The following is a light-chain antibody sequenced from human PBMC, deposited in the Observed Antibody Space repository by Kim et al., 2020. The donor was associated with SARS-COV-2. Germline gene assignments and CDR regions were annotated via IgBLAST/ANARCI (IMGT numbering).Light chain of an antibody. CDR3: SSYTSSSTLV. J-gene: IGLJ2*01. Sequence: GQSITISCTGTSSDVGGYNFVSWYQQHPGKAPKLMINDVNNRPSGVSYRFSGSKSGNTASLTISGLQAEDEADYYCSSYTSSSTLVFGGGTQLTV. V-gene: IGLV2-14*03. CDR1: SSDVGGYNF. CDR2: DVN.